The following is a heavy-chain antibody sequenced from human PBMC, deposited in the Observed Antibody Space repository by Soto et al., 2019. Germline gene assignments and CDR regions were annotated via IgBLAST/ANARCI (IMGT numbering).Heavy chain of an antibody. V-gene: IGHV3-7*01. D-gene: IGHD3-3*01. CDR1: GFTFSHYW. J-gene: IGHJ4*02. CDR3: ARDGEDYDGWSGVSPDH. CDR2: IKKDGRET. Sequence: EVQLVESGGGLVQPGGSLRLSCAASGFTFSHYWMNWVRQAPGKGLEWVANIKKDGRETYYVDSVEGRFTISRDNAKKALYLQRSIRRAEDTAVYYWARDGEDYDGWSGVSPDHWGQGTLVTVSS.